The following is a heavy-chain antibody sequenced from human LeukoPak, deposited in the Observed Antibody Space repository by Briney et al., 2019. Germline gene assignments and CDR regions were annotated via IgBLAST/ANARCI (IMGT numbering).Heavy chain of an antibody. Sequence: SETLSLTCTVSGGSISSYYWSWIRQPPGKGLEWIWYIRYSGSTNYKSSLKSRGTISVDTSQNQFSLKLSSVTAADTAVYYCARTTEGGYTYDYFYYYYMDVWGKGTTVTISS. V-gene: IGHV4-59*01. D-gene: IGHD5-18*01. CDR3: ARTTEGGYTYDYFYYYYMDV. CDR2: IRYSGST. CDR1: GGSISSYY. J-gene: IGHJ6*03.